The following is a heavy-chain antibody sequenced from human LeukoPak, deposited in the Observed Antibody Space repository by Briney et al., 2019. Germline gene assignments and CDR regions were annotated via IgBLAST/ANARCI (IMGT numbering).Heavy chain of an antibody. CDR3: ARAIAAAGVLYGYYYGMDV. V-gene: IGHV1-69*13. Sequence: GASVKVSCKASGGTFSSYAISWVRQAPGQGLEWMGGIIPIFGTANYAQKFQGRVTITADESTSTAYMELSSLRSEDTAVYYCARAIAAAGVLYGYYYGMDVWGQGTTVTVSS. J-gene: IGHJ6*02. CDR1: GGTFSSYA. CDR2: IIPIFGTA. D-gene: IGHD6-13*01.